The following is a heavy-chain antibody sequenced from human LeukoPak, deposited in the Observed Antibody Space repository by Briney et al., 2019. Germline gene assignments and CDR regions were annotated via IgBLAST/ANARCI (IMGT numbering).Heavy chain of an antibody. Sequence: ASVNVSCKASGYTFTSYDINWVRQAPGQGLEWMGWISAYNGDTNYAQKLQDRVTMTTDTSTSTAYMELRSLRSDDTAMYYCARDEGVGERGAYWGQGTLVTVSS. CDR1: GYTFTSYD. J-gene: IGHJ4*02. D-gene: IGHD3-16*01. CDR2: ISAYNGDT. CDR3: ARDEGVGERGAY. V-gene: IGHV1-18*01.